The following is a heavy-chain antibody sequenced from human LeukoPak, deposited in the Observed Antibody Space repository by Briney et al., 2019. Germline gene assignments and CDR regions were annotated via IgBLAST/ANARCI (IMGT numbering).Heavy chain of an antibody. V-gene: IGHV3-23*01. D-gene: IGHD2-8*02. CDR1: GFTFSSYA. Sequence: GGSLRLSCAASGFTFSSYAMSWVRQAPGKGLEWVSAISGSGGSTYYADSVKGRFTISRDNSKNTLYLQMNSLRAEDAAVYYCARVGCTGGNCRPYYYYPTDVWGHGTTVTVSS. CDR3: ARVGCTGGNCRPYYYYPTDV. J-gene: IGHJ6*02. CDR2: ISGSGGST.